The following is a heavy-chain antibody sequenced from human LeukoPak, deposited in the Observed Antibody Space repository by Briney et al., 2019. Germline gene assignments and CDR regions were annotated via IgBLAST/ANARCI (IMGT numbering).Heavy chain of an antibody. CDR2: IYYRGST. J-gene: IGHJ4*02. CDR3: ASWPRNTAMAIIDY. CDR1: GGSISNTGYY. V-gene: IGHV4-39*07. D-gene: IGHD5-18*01. Sequence: SETLSLTCTVSGGSISNTGYYWGWIRQPPGKGLEWIGSIYYRGSTYYNPSLKSRVTISEDTPKNQFSLRLTSVTAADTAVYYCASWPRNTAMAIIDYWGQGTLVTVSS.